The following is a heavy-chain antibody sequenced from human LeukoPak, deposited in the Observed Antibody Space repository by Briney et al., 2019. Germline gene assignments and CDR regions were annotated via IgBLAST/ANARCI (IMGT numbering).Heavy chain of an antibody. Sequence: SQTLSLTCAISGDSFSSNSAGWNWLRQSPSSGLEWLGRTYYGIKWYNDNAVSVKSLITNNPTTTKNQFSLQLKSVTPEHTAVEYCARDGDTSAPLTYCGQGTLVTVSS. CDR2: TYYGIKWYN. CDR1: GDSFSSNSAG. V-gene: IGHV6-1*01. CDR3: ARDGDTSAPLTY. J-gene: IGHJ4*01. D-gene: IGHD6-19*01.